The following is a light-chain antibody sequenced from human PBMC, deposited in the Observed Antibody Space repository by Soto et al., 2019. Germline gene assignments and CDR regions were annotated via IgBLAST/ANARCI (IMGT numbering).Light chain of an antibody. J-gene: IGLJ1*01. V-gene: IGLV2-23*01. CDR1: SSDVGSYNL. Sequence: QSALTQPASVSGSPGQSITISCTGTSSDVGSYNLVSWYQQHPGKAPNLMIYEGTKRPSGVSDRFSGTRSGNTASLTISGLQAEEEADYYCCSCASSSTYVFGTGTKVTVL. CDR3: CSCASSSTYV. CDR2: EGT.